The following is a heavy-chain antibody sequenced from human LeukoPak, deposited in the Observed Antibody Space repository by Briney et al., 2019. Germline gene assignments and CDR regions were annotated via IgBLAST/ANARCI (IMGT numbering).Heavy chain of an antibody. CDR2: INLKTGDT. Sequence: ASVKVSCKTSGYTFTDYYMLWVRQAPGQGLEWMGWINLKTGDTNYAQKFQGRVTMTRGTSISTAFMELSSLRSDDAALYYCARGDLLTGYYLYSLDSWGQGTLVTVSS. J-gene: IGHJ4*02. CDR3: ARGDLLTGYYLYSLDS. CDR1: GYTFTDYY. D-gene: IGHD3-9*01. V-gene: IGHV1-2*02.